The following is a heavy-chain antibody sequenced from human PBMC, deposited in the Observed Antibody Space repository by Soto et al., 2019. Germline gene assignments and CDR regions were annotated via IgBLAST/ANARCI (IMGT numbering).Heavy chain of an antibody. CDR2: IIPILGIA. CDR3: ATWGSTSCHLTCVDAFDI. J-gene: IGHJ3*02. D-gene: IGHD2-2*01. Sequence: SVKVSCKASGGTFSSYTISWVRQAPGQGLEWMGRIIPILGIANYAQKFQGRVTMTADTSTGTAYMELSSLRSEDTAVYYCATWGSTSCHLTCVDAFDIWGQGTMVTVSS. V-gene: IGHV1-69*02. CDR1: GGTFSSYT.